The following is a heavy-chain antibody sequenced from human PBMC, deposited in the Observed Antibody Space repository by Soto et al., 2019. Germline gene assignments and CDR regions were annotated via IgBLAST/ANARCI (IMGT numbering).Heavy chain of an antibody. Sequence: SETLSLTCTVSGGSISSYYWSWIRQPPGKGLEWIGYIYYSGSTNYNPSLKSRVTISVDTSKNQFSLKLSSVTAADTAVYYCARDSYGFVFDPWGQGTLVTVYS. CDR1: GGSISSYY. D-gene: IGHD5-18*01. CDR2: IYYSGST. CDR3: ARDSYGFVFDP. V-gene: IGHV4-59*01. J-gene: IGHJ5*02.